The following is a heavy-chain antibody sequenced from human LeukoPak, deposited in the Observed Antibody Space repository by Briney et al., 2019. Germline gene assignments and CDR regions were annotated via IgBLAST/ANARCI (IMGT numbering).Heavy chain of an antibody. D-gene: IGHD6-13*01. CDR1: GFSFSTYA. V-gene: IGHV3-30*04. CDR3: AGDRVRIASYYFDS. J-gene: IGHJ4*02. CDR2: ISYDGRDK. Sequence: GGSLRLSCAASGFSFSTYAIHWVRQAPGRGLEWVAVISYDGRDKHHVDSVKGRFIISRDNSKNTLYLQMNSLRAEDTAVYYCAGDRVRIASYYFDSWGQGTLVTVSS.